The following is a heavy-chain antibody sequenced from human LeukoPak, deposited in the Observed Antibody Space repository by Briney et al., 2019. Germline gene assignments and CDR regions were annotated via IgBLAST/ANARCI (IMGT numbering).Heavy chain of an antibody. CDR3: ARDQSGEWDLLSGWWFDP. V-gene: IGHV1-46*01. CDR2: INPSGGST. CDR1: GYTFTSYY. D-gene: IGHD1-26*01. J-gene: IGHJ5*02. Sequence: GASVTVSCKASGYTFTSYYMHWVRQAPGQGLEWMGIINPSGGSTSYAQKFQGRVTVTRDMSTSTVYMELSDLKSEDTAVYYCARDQSGEWDLLSGWWFDPWGQGTLVTVSS.